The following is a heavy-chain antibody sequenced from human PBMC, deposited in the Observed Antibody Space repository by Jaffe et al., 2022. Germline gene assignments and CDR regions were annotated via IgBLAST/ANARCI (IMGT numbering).Heavy chain of an antibody. D-gene: IGHD3-3*01. CDR2: IYWNDDK. J-gene: IGHJ4*02. Sequence: QITLKESGPTLVKPTQTLTLTCTFSGFSLSTSGVGVGWIRQPPGKALEWLALIYWNDDKRYSPSLKSRLTITKDTSKNQVVLTMTNMDPVDTATYYCAHIGNYDFWSGYFDYWGQGTLVTVSS. V-gene: IGHV2-5*01. CDR3: AHIGNYDFWSGYFDY. CDR1: GFSLSTSGVG.